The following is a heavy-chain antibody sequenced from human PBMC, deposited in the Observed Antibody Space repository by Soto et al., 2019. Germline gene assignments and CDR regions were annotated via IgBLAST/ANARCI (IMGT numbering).Heavy chain of an antibody. V-gene: IGHV3-30*18. CDR1: GFTFSSYG. Sequence: GSLRLSCAASGFTFSSYGMHWVRQAPGKGLEWVAVISYDGRNKYYADSVKGRFTISRDNSKNTLYLQMSSLRAEDTAVYYCVKDGSSGWPYYYGLDVWGQGTTVTVSS. CDR3: VKDGSSGWPYYYGLDV. D-gene: IGHD6-19*01. J-gene: IGHJ6*02. CDR2: ISYDGRNK.